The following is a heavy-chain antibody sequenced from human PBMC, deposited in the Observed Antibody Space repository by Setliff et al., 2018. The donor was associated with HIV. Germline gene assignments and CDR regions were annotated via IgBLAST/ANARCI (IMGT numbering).Heavy chain of an antibody. V-gene: IGHV1-8*02. CDR2: MNPNSSNT. D-gene: IGHD3-9*01. J-gene: IGHJ4*02. Sequence: ASVKVSCKASGFTFINYDINWVRQAPGQGLEWMGWMNPNSSNTGYAQKFQGRVAMTRNTSINTAYMELSSLRSDDTAVYYCARDLREGERYFDWLPDYWGQGTLVTVSS. CDR3: ARDLREGERYFDWLPDY. CDR1: GFTFINYD.